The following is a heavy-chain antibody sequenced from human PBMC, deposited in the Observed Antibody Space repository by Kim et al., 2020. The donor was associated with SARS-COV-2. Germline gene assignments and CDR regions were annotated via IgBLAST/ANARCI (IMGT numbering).Heavy chain of an antibody. V-gene: IGHV4-4*02. CDR2: IYHSGST. CDR1: GGSISSSNW. CDR3: AREHRRDSSSWYAHHPFDY. J-gene: IGHJ4*02. Sequence: SETLSLTCAVSGGSISSSNWWSWVRQPPGKGLEWIGEIYHSGSTNYNPSLKSRVTISVDKSKNQFSLKLSSVTAADTAVYYCAREHRRDSSSWYAHHPFDYWGQGTLVTVSS. D-gene: IGHD6-13*01.